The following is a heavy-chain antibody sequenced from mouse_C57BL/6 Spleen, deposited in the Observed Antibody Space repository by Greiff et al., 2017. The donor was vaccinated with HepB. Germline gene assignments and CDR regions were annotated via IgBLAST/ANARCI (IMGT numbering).Heavy chain of an antibody. CDR3: ARAYYDYDGAWFAY. Sequence: VKLVESGPELVKPGASVKISCKASGYSFTSYYIHWVKQRPGQGLEWIGWIYPGSGNTKYNEKFKGKATLTADTSSSTAYMQLSSLTSEDSAVYYGARAYYDYDGAWFAYWGQGTLVTVSA. D-gene: IGHD2-4*01. V-gene: IGHV1-66*01. CDR1: GYSFTSYY. J-gene: IGHJ3*01. CDR2: IYPGSGNT.